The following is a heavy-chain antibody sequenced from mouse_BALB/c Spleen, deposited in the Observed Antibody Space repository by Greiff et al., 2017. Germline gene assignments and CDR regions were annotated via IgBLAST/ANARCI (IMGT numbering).Heavy chain of an antibody. Sequence: QVQLQQSGAELVRPGASVTLSCKASGYTFTDYEMHWVKQTPVHGLEWIGAIDPETGGTAYNQKFKGKATLTADKSSSTAYMELRSLTSEDSAVYYCTSPFGYGSSLGVFAYWGQGTLVTVSA. CDR2: IDPETGGT. D-gene: IGHD1-1*01. V-gene: IGHV1-15*01. J-gene: IGHJ3*01. CDR3: TSPFGYGSSLGVFAY. CDR1: GYTFTDYE.